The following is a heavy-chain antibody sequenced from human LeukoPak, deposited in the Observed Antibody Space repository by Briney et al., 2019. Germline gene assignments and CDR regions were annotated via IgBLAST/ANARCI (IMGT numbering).Heavy chain of an antibody. CDR2: IKEDGSEK. CDR3: ASGRRLGY. CDR1: GFTFSNYW. V-gene: IGHV3-7*01. J-gene: IGHJ4*02. Sequence: GGSLSLSCAASGFTFSNYWMSWVRQAPGKGLEWVANIKEDGSEKYYVDSVKGRFTISRDNARNSLYLQMNSLRAEDTAVYYCASGRRLGYWGQGTLVTVSS. D-gene: IGHD6-19*01.